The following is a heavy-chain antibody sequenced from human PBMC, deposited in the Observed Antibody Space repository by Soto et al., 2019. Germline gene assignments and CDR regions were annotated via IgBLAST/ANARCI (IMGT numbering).Heavy chain of an antibody. CDR1: GFTFSSYA. J-gene: IGHJ4*02. V-gene: IGHV3-23*01. CDR3: AKAAGHYDSSWEDYFDY. Sequence: GGSLRLSCAASGFTFSSYAMSWVRQAPGKGLEWVSAISGSGGSTYYADSVKGRFTISRDNSKNTLYLQMNSLRAEDTAVYYCAKAAGHYDSSWEDYFDYWGQGTLVTVSS. D-gene: IGHD3-22*01. CDR2: ISGSGGST.